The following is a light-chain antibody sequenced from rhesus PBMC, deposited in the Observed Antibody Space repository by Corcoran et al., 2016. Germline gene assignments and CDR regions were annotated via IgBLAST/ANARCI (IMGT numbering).Light chain of an antibody. Sequence: QVILTQSPATLSLSPGERATLSCRASQSVSSYLAWYQPKPGQAPRLLIYGASSRATGIPDRFSGSGSGTDFTLTISSLEPEDVGVYHCYQHSSGFTFGPGTKLDIK. V-gene: IGKV3-10*01. CDR2: GAS. J-gene: IGKJ3*01. CDR3: YQHSSGFT. CDR1: QSVSSY.